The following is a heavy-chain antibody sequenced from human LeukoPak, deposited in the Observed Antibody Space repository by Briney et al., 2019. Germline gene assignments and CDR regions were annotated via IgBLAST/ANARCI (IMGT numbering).Heavy chain of an antibody. Sequence: SETLSLTCAVYGGSFSDYYWGWFRQPPGKGLEWIGEIDPSGSTNYSPSLKSRVPISVDTSKNQFSLKLSSVAAADTAVYFCVRVGYRYVINDWSRTGLGAYPTKYYYHMDVWDKGATVTVSS. J-gene: IGHJ6*03. D-gene: IGHD5-18*01. CDR3: VRVGYRYVINDWSRTGLGAYPTKYYYHMDV. V-gene: IGHV4-34*01. CDR2: IDPSGST. CDR1: GGSFSDYY.